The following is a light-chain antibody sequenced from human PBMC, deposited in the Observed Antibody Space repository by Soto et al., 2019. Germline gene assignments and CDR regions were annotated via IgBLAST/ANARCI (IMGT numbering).Light chain of an antibody. J-gene: IGLJ1*01. V-gene: IGLV3-25*02. CDR3: QSADTSGNIEV. CDR1: ALPRQY. CDR2: QDT. Sequence: SYELTQPPSMSVSPGQTAVITCSGDALPRQYVCWFKQKPGQAPVLVIYQDTRRPPTIPARFSGSASGTTVSLTISGVQADDEADYYCQSADTSGNIEVFGPGTKVTVL.